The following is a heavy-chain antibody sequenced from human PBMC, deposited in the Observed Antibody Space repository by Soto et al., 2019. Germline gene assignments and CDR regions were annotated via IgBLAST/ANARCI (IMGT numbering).Heavy chain of an antibody. CDR2: FYYSGST. J-gene: IGHJ6*02. V-gene: IGHV4-61*01. D-gene: IGHD6-13*01. CDR3: ARDGRMEQQLGVYYYYGMDV. CDR1: GDSISSNYCNYY. Sequence: QVQLQESGPGLVKTSETLSLTCPVSGDSISSNYCNYYWSWIRQPPGKGLQLIGYFYYSGSTNYNPSRKSRVTMSVDTSQNQFSLKLSAVTAADKGVYYWARDGRMEQQLGVYYYYGMDVCGQGPTVTVSS.